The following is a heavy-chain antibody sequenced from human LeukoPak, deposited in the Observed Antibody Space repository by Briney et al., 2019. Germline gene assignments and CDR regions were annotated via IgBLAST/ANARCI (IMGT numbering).Heavy chain of an antibody. Sequence: SETLSLTCTVSGGSISSCYWSWIRQPPGKGLEWIGEINHSGSTNYNPSLKSRVTISVDTSKNQFSLKLSSVTAADTAVYYCARGRFFSYYYDSSGYTYYYYYGMDVWGQGTTVTVSS. CDR1: GGSISSCY. CDR2: INHSGST. D-gene: IGHD3-22*01. J-gene: IGHJ6*02. CDR3: ARGRFFSYYYDSSGYTYYYYYGMDV. V-gene: IGHV4-34*01.